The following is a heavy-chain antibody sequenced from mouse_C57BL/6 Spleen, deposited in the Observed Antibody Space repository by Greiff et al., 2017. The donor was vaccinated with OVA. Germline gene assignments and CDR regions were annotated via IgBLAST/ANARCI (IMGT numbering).Heavy chain of an antibody. D-gene: IGHD2-4*01. CDR3: ARAYYDYDGRYFDV. CDR2: INYDGSST. J-gene: IGHJ1*03. V-gene: IGHV5-16*01. Sequence: EVNLVESEGGLVQPGSSMKLSCTASGFTFSDYYMAWVRQVPEKGLEWVANINYDGSSTYYLDSLKSRFIISRDNAKNILYLQMSSLKSEDTATYYCARAYYDYDGRYFDVWGTGTTVTVSS. CDR1: GFTFSDYY.